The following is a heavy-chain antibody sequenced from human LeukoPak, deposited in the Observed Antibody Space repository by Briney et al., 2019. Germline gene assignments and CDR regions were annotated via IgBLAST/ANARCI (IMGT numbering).Heavy chain of an antibody. J-gene: IGHJ5*02. CDR2: IYYSGST. CDR3: TRQSQGYCSSTSCHSWFDP. CDR1: GGSISSYY. V-gene: IGHV4-59*08. D-gene: IGHD2-2*01. Sequence: PSETLSLTCTVSGGSISSYYWNWIRQPPGKGLEWIGYIYYSGSTRYNPSLRSRVTMSLDTSKNQFSLKLSSVTAADTAVYYCTRQSQGYCSSTSCHSWFDPWGQGTLVTVSS.